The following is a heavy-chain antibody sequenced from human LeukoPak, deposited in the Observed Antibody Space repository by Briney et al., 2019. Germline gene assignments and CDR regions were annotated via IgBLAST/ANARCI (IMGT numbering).Heavy chain of an antibody. CDR3: ASLRRYYGSGSYGMDV. Sequence: GGSLRLSCAASGFTFSSYGKHWVRQAPGKGLEWVAFIRYDGSNKYYADSVKGRFTISRDNSKNTLYLQMNSLRAEDTAVYYCASLRRYYGSGSYGMDVWGQGTTVTVSS. V-gene: IGHV3-30*02. D-gene: IGHD3-10*01. J-gene: IGHJ6*02. CDR2: IRYDGSNK. CDR1: GFTFSSYG.